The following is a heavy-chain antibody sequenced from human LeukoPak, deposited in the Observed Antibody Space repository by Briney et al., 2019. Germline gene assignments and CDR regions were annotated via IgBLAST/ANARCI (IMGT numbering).Heavy chain of an antibody. Sequence: ASVKVSCKASGYTFTSYGISWVRQAPGQGLEWMGWIGAYNGNTNYAQKLQGRVTMTTDTSTSTAYMELRSLRSDDTAVCYCARESQRITIFGVPPEGMDVWGQGTTVTVSS. CDR1: GYTFTSYG. D-gene: IGHD3-3*01. V-gene: IGHV1-18*01. CDR3: ARESQRITIFGVPPEGMDV. J-gene: IGHJ6*02. CDR2: IGAYNGNT.